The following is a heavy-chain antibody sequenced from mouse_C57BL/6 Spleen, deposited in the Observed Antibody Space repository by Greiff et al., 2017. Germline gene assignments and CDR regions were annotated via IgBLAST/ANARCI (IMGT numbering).Heavy chain of an antibody. J-gene: IGHJ2*01. CDR1: GYTFTSYW. V-gene: IGHV1-69*01. Sequence: QVQLQQPGAELVMPGASVKLSCKASGYTFTSYWMHWVKQRPGQGLEWIGELDPSDSYTNYNQKFKGKSTLTVDKSSSTAYMQLSSLTSEDSAVYDCAKLGRSVGYWGQGTTLTVSS. CDR2: LDPSDSYT. D-gene: IGHD4-1*01. CDR3: AKLGRSVGY.